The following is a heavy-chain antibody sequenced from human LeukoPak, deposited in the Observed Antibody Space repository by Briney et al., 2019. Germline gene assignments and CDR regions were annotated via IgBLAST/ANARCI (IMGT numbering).Heavy chain of an antibody. Sequence: GGSLRLSCAASGFPFSSYGMSWVRQTPGKGLEWIAVINGDGYMTYYADSVKGRFAVFRDSSENALYLQMSSLRVDDTAVYYCPKAQGMTHWFFDYWGRGALVTVTS. CDR1: GFPFSSYG. V-gene: IGHV3-23*01. CDR2: INGDGYMT. CDR3: PKAQGMTHWFFDY. J-gene: IGHJ2*01.